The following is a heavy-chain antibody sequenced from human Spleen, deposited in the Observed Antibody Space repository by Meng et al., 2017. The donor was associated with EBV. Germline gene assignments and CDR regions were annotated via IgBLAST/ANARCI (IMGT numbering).Heavy chain of an antibody. CDR3: TRLGGSFDFWI. J-gene: IGHJ4*01. CDR2: IYHSGTT. D-gene: IGHD3-3*01. Sequence: QVQLQESGPVLVNPSGTLSLTCAVSGGSISDNYWWSWVRQVPGKGLEWIGEIYHSGTTSTNPSLRSRITLSLDKSKNEFSLQLNSVTAADTAIYFCTRLGGSFDFWIWGHGTLVTVSS. V-gene: IGHV4-4*02. CDR1: GGSISDNYW.